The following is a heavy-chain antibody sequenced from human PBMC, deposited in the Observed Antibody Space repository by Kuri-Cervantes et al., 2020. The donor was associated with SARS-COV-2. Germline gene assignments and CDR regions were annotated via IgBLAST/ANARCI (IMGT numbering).Heavy chain of an antibody. CDR2: IYPGDSDT. D-gene: IGHD1-26*01. CDR1: GYSFSTNW. V-gene: IGHV5-51*01. CDR3: ARHSGLKASTEFDF. J-gene: IGHJ4*02. Sequence: GGSLRLSCKGSGYSFSTNWIAWVRQMPGKGLEWMGVIYPGDSDTRYSPSFQGQVTISADGSINTAYLQWSSLTASDTAMYYCARHSGLKASTEFDFWGQGTLVTVSS.